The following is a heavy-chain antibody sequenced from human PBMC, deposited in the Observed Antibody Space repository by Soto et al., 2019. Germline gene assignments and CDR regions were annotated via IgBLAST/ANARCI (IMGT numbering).Heavy chain of an antibody. Sequence: EVQLVESGGGLVQPGGSLRLSCAASGFSFSSYWMHWVSQAPGKGLVWVSRIKTDGSIITYADSVKGRFTISRDNAKNTLYLQMNSLRAEDTAVYYDASVRQGAWFFDLWGRGTLVSVSS. D-gene: IGHD3-16*01. CDR3: ASVRQGAWFFDL. J-gene: IGHJ2*01. CDR2: IKTDGSII. CDR1: GFSFSSYW. V-gene: IGHV3-74*01.